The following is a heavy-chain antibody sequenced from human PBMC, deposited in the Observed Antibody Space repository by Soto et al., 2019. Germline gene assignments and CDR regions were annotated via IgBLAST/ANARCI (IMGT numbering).Heavy chain of an antibody. CDR1: GGSVSSGSYY. J-gene: IGHJ5*02. CDR2: IYYSGST. V-gene: IGHV4-61*01. D-gene: IGHD3-16*02. Sequence: QVQLQESGPGLVKPSETLSLTCTVSGGSVSSGSYYWSWIRQPPGKGLEWIGYIYYSGSTNYNPSLKSRVTISVDTSKNQFSLKLSSVTAADTAVYYCARDWVLSDNWFDPWGQGTLVTVSS. CDR3: ARDWVLSDNWFDP.